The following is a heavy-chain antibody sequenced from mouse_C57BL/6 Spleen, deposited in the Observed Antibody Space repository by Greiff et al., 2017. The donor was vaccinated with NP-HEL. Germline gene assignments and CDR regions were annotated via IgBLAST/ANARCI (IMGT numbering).Heavy chain of an antibody. CDR2: ISSGGSYT. CDR1: GFTFSSYG. D-gene: IGHD2-5*01. Sequence: EVKLEESGGDLVKPGGSLKLSCAASGFTFSSYGMSWVRQTPDKRLEWVATISSGGSYTYYPDSVKGRFTISRDNAKNTLYLQMSSLKSEDTAMYYCARQNYSNYYYYAMDYWGQGTSVTVSS. CDR3: ARQNYSNYYYYAMDY. J-gene: IGHJ4*01. V-gene: IGHV5-6*02.